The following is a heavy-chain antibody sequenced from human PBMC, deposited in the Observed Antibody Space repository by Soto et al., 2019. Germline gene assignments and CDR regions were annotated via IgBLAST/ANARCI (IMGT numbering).Heavy chain of an antibody. CDR1: GGSVSSSNYY. CDR2: IYYSGNT. D-gene: IGHD3-9*01. Sequence: SDTLSLTWIVSGGSVSSSNYYWGWVRQSPGKGLEWIGSIYYSGNTYYNPSLESRVTISVDKSNNEFSLKVISVTAADTAVYYCARLEGLATISYYFDFSGQGSLVTVSS. CDR3: ARLEGLATISYYFDF. V-gene: IGHV4-39*01. J-gene: IGHJ4*02.